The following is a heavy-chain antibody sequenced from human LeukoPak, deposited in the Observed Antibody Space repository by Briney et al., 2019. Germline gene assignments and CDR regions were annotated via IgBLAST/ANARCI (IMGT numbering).Heavy chain of an antibody. Sequence: GGSLRLSCAASGFTFSSYGMHWVRQAPGKGLEWVSFIRGSTNTIDYADSVKGRFTISSDNAKNSLYLQMNSLRAEDTAVYYCTRGVGDSSTFDHWGQGTLVTVSS. J-gene: IGHJ4*02. V-gene: IGHV3-48*01. CDR3: TRGVGDSSTFDH. CDR1: GFTFSSYG. D-gene: IGHD1-26*01. CDR2: IRGSTNTI.